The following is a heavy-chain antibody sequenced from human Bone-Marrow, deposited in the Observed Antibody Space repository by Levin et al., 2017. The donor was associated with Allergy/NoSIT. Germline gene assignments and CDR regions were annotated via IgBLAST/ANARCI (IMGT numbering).Heavy chain of an antibody. CDR1: GYNFTTYA. CDR2: INGGNGDT. CDR3: ARGGSIRIFGVVIMNYFAP. V-gene: IGHV1-3*01. D-gene: IGHD3-3*01. Sequence: ASVKVSCKASGYNFTTYAVHWVRQAPGQRLEWMGWINGGNGDTKYSQTFQGRVTISRDTSATTASMELSSLRSEDTALYYCARGGSIRIFGVVIMNYFAPWGQGTLVTVSS. J-gene: IGHJ5*02.